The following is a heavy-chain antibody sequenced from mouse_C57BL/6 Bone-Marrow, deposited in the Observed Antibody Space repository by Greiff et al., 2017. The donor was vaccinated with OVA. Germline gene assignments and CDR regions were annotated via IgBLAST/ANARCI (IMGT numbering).Heavy chain of an antibody. CDR2: INPNNGGT. V-gene: IGHV1-26*01. D-gene: IGHD1-1*01. CDR3: AREGLITTVVDY. J-gene: IGHJ2*01. Sequence: EVQLQQSGPELVKPGASVKISCKASGYTFTDYYMNWVKQSHGKSLEWIGDINPNNGGTSYNQKFKGKATLIVDKSSSTAYMELRSLTSEDSAVYYCAREGLITTVVDYWGQGTTLTVSS. CDR1: GYTFTDYY.